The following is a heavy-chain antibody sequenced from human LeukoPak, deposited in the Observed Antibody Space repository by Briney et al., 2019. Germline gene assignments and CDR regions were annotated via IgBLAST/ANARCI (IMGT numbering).Heavy chain of an antibody. J-gene: IGHJ4*02. CDR1: GGSISSSSHY. V-gene: IGHV4-39*07. CDR3: ATTTIRLGY. Sequence: SETLSLTCNVSGGSISSSSHYWGWIRQPPGKGLEWIGSISNSGSTYYNPSLKSRVTISVDTSNNQFSLKLSSVTAADTAVYYCATTTIRLGYWGQGTLVTVSS. D-gene: IGHD1-26*01. CDR2: ISNSGST.